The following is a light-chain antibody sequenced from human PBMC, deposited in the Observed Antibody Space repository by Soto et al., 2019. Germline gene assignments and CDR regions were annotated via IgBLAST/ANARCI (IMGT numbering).Light chain of an antibody. V-gene: IGKV1-33*01. CDR1: EDITNY. CDR3: QQYDSLPYT. CDR2: DAS. J-gene: IGKJ2*01. Sequence: DIQMTQSPSSVSASVGDRVTITCQASEDITNYLNWYQQKPGKVPKLLIYDASNLEVGVPSRFSGSGSGTDFTFTISSLQPEDIATYYCQQYDSLPYTFGQGTKLEIK.